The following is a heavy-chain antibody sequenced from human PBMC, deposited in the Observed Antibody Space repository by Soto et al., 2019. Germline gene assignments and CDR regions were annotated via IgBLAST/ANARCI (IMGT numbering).Heavy chain of an antibody. D-gene: IGHD2-2*01. CDR3: ARDKRYCSSTSCYRIHGMDV. J-gene: IGHJ6*02. Sequence: ASVKVSCKASGCTFTGYYMHWVRQAPGQGLEWMGWINPNSGGTNYAQKFQGRVTMTRDTSISTAYMELSRLRSDDTAVYYCARDKRYCSSTSCYRIHGMDVWGQGTTVTV. V-gene: IGHV1-2*02. CDR2: INPNSGGT. CDR1: GCTFTGYY.